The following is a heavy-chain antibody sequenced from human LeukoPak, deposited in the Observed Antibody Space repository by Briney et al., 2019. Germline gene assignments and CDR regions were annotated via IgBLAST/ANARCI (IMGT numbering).Heavy chain of an antibody. V-gene: IGHV3-7*01. CDR3: AKNTYYYERSGSKAFDI. J-gene: IGHJ3*02. CDR2: IKQDGSEK. Sequence: PGGSLRLSCAASGVTFSIYWMSWVRQAPGKGLEWVANIKQDGSEKYYVDSVRGRFTISRDNAKNSLYLQMNSLRVEDTAVYYCAKNTYYYERSGSKAFDIWGQGTMVTVSS. D-gene: IGHD3-22*01. CDR1: GVTFSIYW.